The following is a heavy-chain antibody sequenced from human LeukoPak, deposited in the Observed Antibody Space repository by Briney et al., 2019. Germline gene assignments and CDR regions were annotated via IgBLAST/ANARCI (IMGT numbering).Heavy chain of an antibody. D-gene: IGHD6-13*01. CDR2: IYPGDSDT. Sequence: GESLKISCKASGYSFTSYWIGWVRQMPGKGLEWMGIIYPGDSDTRYSPSFQGQVTISADKSISTAYLQWSSLKASDTAMYYCARQIAAAGPLNNWFDPWAREPWSPSPQ. CDR1: GYSFTSYW. CDR3: ARQIAAAGPLNNWFDP. J-gene: IGHJ5*02. V-gene: IGHV5-51*01.